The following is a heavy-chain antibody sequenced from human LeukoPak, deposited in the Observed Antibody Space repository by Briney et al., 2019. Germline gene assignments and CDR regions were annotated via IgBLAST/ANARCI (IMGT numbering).Heavy chain of an antibody. V-gene: IGHV3-23*01. D-gene: IGHD3-10*01. J-gene: IGHJ4*02. CDR3: ATLGGSGASQGKNTDFDY. Sequence: GGSQRLSCAASGFTLSSYAMSWVRQAPGKGLEWVSAISGSGGSTYYADSVKGRFTISRDNSKNTLYLQMNSLRAEDTAVYYCATLGGSGASQGKNTDFDYWGQGTLVTVSS. CDR1: GFTLSSYA. CDR2: ISGSGGST.